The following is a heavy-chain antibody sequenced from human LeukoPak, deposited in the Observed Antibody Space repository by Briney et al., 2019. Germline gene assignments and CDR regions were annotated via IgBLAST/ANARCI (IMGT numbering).Heavy chain of an antibody. Sequence: GGSLRLSCAVSGFIFSSYEMHWVRQAPGKGLEWVSYISTTGTTIYYADSVQGRFTISRDNAKNSLYLQMNNLRAEDTAVYHCARDNNSGYYSRFAPWGQGTLVTVSS. V-gene: IGHV3-48*03. D-gene: IGHD3-22*01. CDR3: ARDNNSGYYSRFAP. CDR2: ISTTGTTI. J-gene: IGHJ5*02. CDR1: GFIFSSYE.